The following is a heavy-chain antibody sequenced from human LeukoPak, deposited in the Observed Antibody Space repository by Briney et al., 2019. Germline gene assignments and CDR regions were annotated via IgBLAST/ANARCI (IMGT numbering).Heavy chain of an antibody. CDR3: ARDGSSTSCLDY. CDR2: ISSSGSTI. V-gene: IGHV3-48*03. CDR1: GFTFSSYE. Sequence: GGSLRLSCAASGFTFSSYEMNWVRQAPGKGLEWVSYISSSGSTIYYADSVKGRFTISRDNAKNSLYLQMNSLRAEDTAVYYCARDGSSTSCLDYWGPGTLVTVSS. D-gene: IGHD2-2*01. J-gene: IGHJ4*02.